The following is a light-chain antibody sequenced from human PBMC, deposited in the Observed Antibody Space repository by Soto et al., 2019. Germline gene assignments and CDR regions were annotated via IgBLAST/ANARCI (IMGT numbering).Light chain of an antibody. CDR1: QSISNW. Sequence: DIQMTQSPSTLSASVGDRVTITCRASQSISNWLAWYQHKPGKAPKLLIYKASTLESGVPSRFSGRGSGTEFPLTISRLQPDDFATYYCQQYISLWTFVQGTKVEIK. CDR2: KAS. V-gene: IGKV1-5*03. CDR3: QQYISLWT. J-gene: IGKJ1*01.